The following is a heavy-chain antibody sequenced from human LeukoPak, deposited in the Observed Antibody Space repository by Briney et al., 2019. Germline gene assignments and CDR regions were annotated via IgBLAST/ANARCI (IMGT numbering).Heavy chain of an antibody. V-gene: IGHV4-59*08. Sequence: PSETLSLTCTVSGGSISSYYWSWIRQPPGKGLEWIGYIYYSGSTNYNPSLKSRVTISVDTSKNQFSLKLSFVTAADTAVYYCAKGQWLPTNWFDPWGQGTLVTVPS. CDR1: GGSISSYY. J-gene: IGHJ5*02. CDR2: IYYSGST. D-gene: IGHD6-19*01. CDR3: AKGQWLPTNWFDP.